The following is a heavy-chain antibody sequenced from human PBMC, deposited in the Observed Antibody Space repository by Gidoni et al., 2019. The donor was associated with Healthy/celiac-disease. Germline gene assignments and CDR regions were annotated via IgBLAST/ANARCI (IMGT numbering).Heavy chain of an antibody. CDR3: AKYYDILTGPSYYYYYMDV. CDR2: ICCSGGST. J-gene: IGHJ6*03. CDR1: GFTFSSYA. V-gene: IGHV3-23*01. D-gene: IGHD3-9*01. Sequence: EVQLLASGGGLVQPGGSLRLSCAASGFTFSSYAISWVRQAPGKGLEWVSAICCSGGSTYYADSVKGRFTISRDNSKNTLYLQMNSLRAEDTAVYYCAKYYDILTGPSYYYYYMDVWCKGTTVTVSS.